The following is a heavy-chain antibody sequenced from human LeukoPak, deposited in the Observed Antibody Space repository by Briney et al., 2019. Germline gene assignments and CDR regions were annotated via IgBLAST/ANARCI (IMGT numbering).Heavy chain of an antibody. V-gene: IGHV1-18*01. CDR1: GYTFTSYG. D-gene: IGHD3-9*01. CDR3: ARDFHYDILTGYYKYYYYYMDV. Sequence: ASVKVSCKASGYTFTSYGISWVRQAPGQGLDWMGWISAYNGNTNYAQKLQGRVTMTTDTSTSTAYMELRSLRSDDTAVYYCARDFHYDILTGYYKYYYYYMDVWGKGTTVTVSS. J-gene: IGHJ6*03. CDR2: ISAYNGNT.